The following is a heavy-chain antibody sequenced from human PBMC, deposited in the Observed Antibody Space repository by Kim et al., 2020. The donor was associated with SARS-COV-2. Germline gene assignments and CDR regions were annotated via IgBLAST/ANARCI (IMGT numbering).Heavy chain of an antibody. D-gene: IGHD3-10*01. J-gene: IGHJ4*02. V-gene: IGHV4-4*02. Sequence: GSTNYNPSLKSRVTISVDKSKNQFSLQLSSVTAADTAMYYCALGGTGFLEYWGQGTLVTVSS. CDR2: GST. CDR3: ALGGTGFLEY.